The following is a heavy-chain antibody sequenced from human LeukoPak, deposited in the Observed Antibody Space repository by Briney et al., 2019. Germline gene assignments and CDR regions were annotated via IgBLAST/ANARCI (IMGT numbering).Heavy chain of an antibody. CDR3: AKCEDSWFGELVVGFDY. Sequence: GGSLRLSCAASGFTFSSYAMSWVRQAPGKGLEWVSAISGSGGSTYYADSVKGRFTISRDNSKNTLYLQMNSLRAEDTAVYYCAKCEDSWFGELVVGFDYWGQGTLVTVSS. CDR2: ISGSGGST. V-gene: IGHV3-23*01. D-gene: IGHD3-10*01. J-gene: IGHJ4*02. CDR1: GFTFSSYA.